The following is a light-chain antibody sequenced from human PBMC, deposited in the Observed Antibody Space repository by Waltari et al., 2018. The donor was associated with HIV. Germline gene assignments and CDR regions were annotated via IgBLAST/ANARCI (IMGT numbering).Light chain of an antibody. Sequence: IQMTPSPSSLSASVGDRVTITCRASQDIRSYLAWYQQKPGKFPQLLIYAASTLQSGVPSRFTGSGSGTDFTLTISNLQPEDVASYYCQKYDSAPWTFGQGTKVEIK. J-gene: IGKJ1*01. CDR1: QDIRSY. CDR2: AAS. V-gene: IGKV1-27*01. CDR3: QKYDSAPWT.